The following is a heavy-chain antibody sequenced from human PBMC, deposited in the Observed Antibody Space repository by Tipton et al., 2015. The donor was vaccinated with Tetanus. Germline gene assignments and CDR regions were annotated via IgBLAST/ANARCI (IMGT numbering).Heavy chain of an antibody. CDR3: AKGISSSGTVASDI. Sequence: SLRLSCAASGFTFSSYGMHWVRQAPGKGLEWVAVISYDGSNKYYADSVKGRFTISRDNSKNTLYLQMNSLRAEDTAVYYCAKGISSSGTVASDIWGQGTMVTVSS. J-gene: IGHJ3*02. D-gene: IGHD6-13*01. V-gene: IGHV3-30*18. CDR2: ISYDGSNK. CDR1: GFTFSSYG.